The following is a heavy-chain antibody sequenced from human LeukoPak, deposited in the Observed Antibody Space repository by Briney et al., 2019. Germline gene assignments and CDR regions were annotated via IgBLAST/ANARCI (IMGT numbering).Heavy chain of an antibody. CDR1: GYTFSGTGWY. V-gene: IGHV1-2*02. D-gene: IGHD3-10*01. CDR3: ARDGPAQMVDFDY. CDR2: IYPYTGAT. Sequence: DSVKVSCMASGYTFSGTGWYLYWLRQAPGQGLECLGWIYPYTGATHYAQKFQGRVAMTRDTSISTAYMELSRLRPDDTAVYYCARDGPAQMVDFDYWGQGTLVTVSS. J-gene: IGHJ4*02.